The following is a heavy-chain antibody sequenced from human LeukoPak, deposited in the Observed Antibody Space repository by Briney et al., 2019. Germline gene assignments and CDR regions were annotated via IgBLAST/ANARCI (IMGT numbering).Heavy chain of an antibody. D-gene: IGHD1-1*01. Sequence: ASVKVSCKASGGTFSSYAISWVRQAPGQGLEWMGGIIPIFGTANYAQKFQGRVTITADESTSTAYMELSSLRSEDTAVYYCARGGNWKKNWFDPWGQGTLVTVSS. CDR2: IIPIFGTA. V-gene: IGHV1-69*13. J-gene: IGHJ5*02. CDR3: ARGGNWKKNWFDP. CDR1: GGTFSSYA.